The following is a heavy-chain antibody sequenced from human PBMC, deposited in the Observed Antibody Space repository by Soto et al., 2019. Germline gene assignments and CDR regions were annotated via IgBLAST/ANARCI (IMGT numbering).Heavy chain of an antibody. D-gene: IGHD3-22*01. J-gene: IGHJ6*02. CDR3: VRAPTDYYDSSGYYYDYYYYGMDV. V-gene: IGHV1-69*01. CDR2: IIPIFGTA. CDR1: GGTFSSYA. Sequence: QVQLVQSGAEVKKPGSSVKVSCKASGGTFSSYAISWVRQAPGQGLEWMGGIIPIFGTANYAQKFQGRVTITADESTSTAYRELSSLRSEDMALYYCVRAPTDYYDSSGYYYDYYYYGMDVWVQGTTVTVSS.